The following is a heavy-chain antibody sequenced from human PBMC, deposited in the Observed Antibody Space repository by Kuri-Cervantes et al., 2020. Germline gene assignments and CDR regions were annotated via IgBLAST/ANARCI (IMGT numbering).Heavy chain of an antibody. D-gene: IGHD3-10*01. V-gene: IGHV3-30-3*01. CDR2: ISYDGSNK. CDR3: ARDFSDGRTRGVGNWFDP. CDR1: GFTFSSYW. Sequence: GESLKISCAASGFTFSSYWMSWVRQAPGKGLEWVAVISYDGSNKYYADSVKGRFTISRDNSKNTLYLQMNSLRAEDTAVYYCARDFSDGRTRGVGNWFDPWGQGTLVTVSS. J-gene: IGHJ5*02.